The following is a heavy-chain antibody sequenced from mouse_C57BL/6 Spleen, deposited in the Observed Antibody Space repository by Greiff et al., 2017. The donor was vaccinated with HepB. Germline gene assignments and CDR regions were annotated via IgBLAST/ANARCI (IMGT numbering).Heavy chain of an antibody. D-gene: IGHD1-1*01. V-gene: IGHV1-15*01. CDR1: GYTFTDYE. Sequence: QVHVKQSGAELVRPGASVTLSCKASGYTFTDYEMHWVKQTPVHGLEWIGAIDPETGGTAYNQKFKGKAILTADKSSSTAYMELRSLTSEDSAVYYCTGLYGSSYDYWGQGTTLTVSS. CDR3: TGLYGSSYDY. J-gene: IGHJ2*01. CDR2: IDPETGGT.